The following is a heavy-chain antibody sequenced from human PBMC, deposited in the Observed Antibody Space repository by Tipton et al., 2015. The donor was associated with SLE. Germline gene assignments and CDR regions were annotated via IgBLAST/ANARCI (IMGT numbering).Heavy chain of an antibody. CDR2: IYYSWST. CDR3: ARDLGLVNDY. D-gene: IGHD6-19*01. V-gene: IGHV4-59*01. CDR1: GGSISSYY. Sequence: TLSLTCTVSGGSISSYYWSWIRQPPGKGLEWIGYIYYSWSTNYNPSLKSRVTISVDTSKNQFSLKLSSVTAADTAVYYCARDLGLVNDYWGQGTLVTVSS. J-gene: IGHJ4*02.